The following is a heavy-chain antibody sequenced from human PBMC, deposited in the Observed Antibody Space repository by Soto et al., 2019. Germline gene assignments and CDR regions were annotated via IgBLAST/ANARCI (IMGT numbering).Heavy chain of an antibody. CDR3: AKTRSSSAHYNGLDV. CDR1: GFTFSSYA. D-gene: IGHD6-6*01. V-gene: IGHV3-23*01. Sequence: PGGSLRLSCAASGFTFSSYAIRWVRQAPGKGLEWVSAISGSGGSTYYADSVKGRFTISRDNSKNTLYLQMNSLRAEDTAVYYCAKTRSSSAHYNGLDVWGQGTTVTVSS. J-gene: IGHJ6*02. CDR2: ISGSGGST.